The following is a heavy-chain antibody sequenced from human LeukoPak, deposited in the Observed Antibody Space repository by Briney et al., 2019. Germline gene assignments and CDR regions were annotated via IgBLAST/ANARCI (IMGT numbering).Heavy chain of an antibody. CDR3: ARDRSYGSFDY. Sequence: GGSLRLSCAASGFTFDDHGMNWVRQAAGEGLEWVSGINWNGGSTFYADSVKGRFTISRDNAKNALYLQMNSLTAEDTALYHCARDRSYGSFDYWGQGTLVTVSS. J-gene: IGHJ4*02. D-gene: IGHD5-18*01. CDR2: INWNGGST. CDR1: GFTFDDHG. V-gene: IGHV3-20*01.